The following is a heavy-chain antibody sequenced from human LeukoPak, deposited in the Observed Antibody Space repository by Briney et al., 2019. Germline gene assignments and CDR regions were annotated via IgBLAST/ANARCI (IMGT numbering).Heavy chain of an antibody. D-gene: IGHD3-10*01. Sequence: GGSLRLSCAASGFTFSSYAMHWVRQAPGKGLEWVAVISYDGSNKYYADSVKGRFTISRDNSKNTLYLQMNSLRAEDTAVYYCARDKILLWFGESTVDYYYYYGMDVWGQGTTVTVSS. J-gene: IGHJ6*02. V-gene: IGHV3-30-3*01. CDR2: ISYDGSNK. CDR3: ARDKILLWFGESTVDYYYYYGMDV. CDR1: GFTFSSYA.